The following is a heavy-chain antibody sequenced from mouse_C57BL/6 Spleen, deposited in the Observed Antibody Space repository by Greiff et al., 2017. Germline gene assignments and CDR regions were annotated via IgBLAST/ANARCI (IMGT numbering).Heavy chain of an antibody. V-gene: IGHV5-16*01. J-gene: IGHJ1*03. CDR3: ARYYSNYRWYFDV. D-gene: IGHD2-5*01. CDR1: GFTFSDYY. Sequence: EVKLMASEGGLVQPGSSMKLSCTASGFTFSDYYMAWVRQVPEKGLEWVANINYDGSSTYYLDSLKSRFIISRDNAKIILYLQMSSLKSEDTATYYCARYYSNYRWYFDVWGTGTTVTVSS. CDR2: INYDGSST.